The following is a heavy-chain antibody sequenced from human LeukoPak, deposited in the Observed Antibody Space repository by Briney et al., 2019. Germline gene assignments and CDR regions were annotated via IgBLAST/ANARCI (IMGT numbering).Heavy chain of an antibody. D-gene: IGHD1-26*01. CDR3: TKSGTAIVGTTAAYYFDY. CDR2: IRSKAYGGTA. V-gene: IGHV3-49*04. J-gene: IGHJ4*02. Sequence: GGSLRLSCIASGFTFGDYAMSWVRQAPGRGLEWAGFIRSKAYGGTAEYAASVKGRFTISRDDSKSIAYLQMNSLKTEDTAVYYCTKSGTAIVGTTAAYYFDYWGQGTLVTVSS. CDR1: GFTFGDYA.